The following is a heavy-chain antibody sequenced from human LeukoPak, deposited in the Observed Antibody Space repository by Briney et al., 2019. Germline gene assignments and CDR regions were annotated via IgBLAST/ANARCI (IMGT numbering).Heavy chain of an antibody. CDR1: GGSFSGYY. CDR2: INHSGST. D-gene: IGHD3-9*01. Sequence: SETLSLTCAVYGGSFSGYYWSWIRQPPGKGLEWIGEINHSGSTNYNPSLKSRVTISVDTSKNQFSLKLSSVTAADTAVYYCARAGINYDILTGYYPSYWYFDLWGRGTLVTVSS. CDR3: ARAGINYDILTGYYPSYWYFDL. V-gene: IGHV4-34*01. J-gene: IGHJ2*01.